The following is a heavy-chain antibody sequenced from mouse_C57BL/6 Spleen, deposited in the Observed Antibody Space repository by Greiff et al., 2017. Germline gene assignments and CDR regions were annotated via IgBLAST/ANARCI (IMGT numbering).Heavy chain of an antibody. Sequence: QVQLQQSGSELRSPGSSVKLSCKDFDSEVFPIAYMSWVRQKPGHGFEWIGGILPSIGRTIYGEKFEDKATLDADTLSNTAYLGLNSLTSEESAIYNCASNGDDDGDYFDYWGQGTTLTVSS. V-gene: IGHV15-2*01. D-gene: IGHD2-2*01. CDR1: DSEVFPIAY. J-gene: IGHJ2*01. CDR3: ASNGDDDGDYFDY. CDR2: ILPSIGRT.